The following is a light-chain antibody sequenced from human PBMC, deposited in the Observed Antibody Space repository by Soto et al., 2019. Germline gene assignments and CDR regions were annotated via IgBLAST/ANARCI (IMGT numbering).Light chain of an antibody. V-gene: IGKV1-5*03. CDR3: QQYINYFRT. J-gene: IGKJ1*01. Sequence: DIPMTQSPSTLSASVGDRVTITCRDSQSIGVWLAWYQQKPGTAPKLLIYKTSTLDSGVPLRFSGSGSGTEFTLTISSLQPDDFATYYCQQYINYFRTFGQGTKVEIK. CDR1: QSIGVW. CDR2: KTS.